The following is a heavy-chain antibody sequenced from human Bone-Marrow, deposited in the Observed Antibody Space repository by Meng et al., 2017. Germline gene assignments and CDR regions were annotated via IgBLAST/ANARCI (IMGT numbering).Heavy chain of an antibody. CDR3: ARAPRSGWYYFDY. J-gene: IGHJ4*02. Sequence: VRQLWCGGEVKKSGSSLTASCMASGCTFSSYAISWVRHAPGQGLELMGGIITIFGTANYAQKFQGRVTITADKSTSTVYMELGSVGAEDTAVYYCARAPRSGWYYFDYWGQGTLVTVSS. D-gene: IGHD6-19*01. V-gene: IGHV1-69*06. CDR1: GCTFSSYA. CDR2: IITIFGTA.